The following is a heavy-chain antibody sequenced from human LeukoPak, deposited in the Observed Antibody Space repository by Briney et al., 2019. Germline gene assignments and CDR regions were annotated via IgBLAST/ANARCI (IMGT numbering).Heavy chain of an antibody. CDR2: INSNSGGT. Sequence: GASVKVSCKASGYTFTDYYIHWVRPAPEQRLEWMGWINSNSGGTNYAQKFQGRVTMTRDTSISTAYIEQCRLTSDDTAVYYCVRQISSYWGEGTLVTVSS. V-gene: IGHV1-2*02. J-gene: IGHJ4*02. CDR3: VRQISSY. CDR1: GYTFTDYY. D-gene: IGHD2/OR15-2a*01.